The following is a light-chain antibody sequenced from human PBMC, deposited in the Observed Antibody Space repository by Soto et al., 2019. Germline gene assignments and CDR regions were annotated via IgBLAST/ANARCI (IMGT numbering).Light chain of an antibody. CDR2: SAS. Sequence: DVHTTRSPASLFVSVGDRVTITCRASQSINNYLNWYLQRPGQAPKLLIRSASTLQRGVPSRFSGSGSRTEFTLTIADLQPDDFGPYYCPQSLTKPINFGHGTRLEIK. J-gene: IGKJ5*01. V-gene: IGKV1-39*01. CDR3: PQSLTKPIN. CDR1: QSINNY.